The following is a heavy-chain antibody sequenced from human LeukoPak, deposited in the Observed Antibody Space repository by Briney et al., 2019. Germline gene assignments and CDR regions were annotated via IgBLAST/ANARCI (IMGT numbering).Heavy chain of an antibody. CDR1: GYTFTGYY. CDR3: ARGSNYGSLYFDL. Sequence: ASVKVSCKASGYTFTGYYMNWVRQAPGQGLEWMGWINPNSGDTNYAQKFQGRVTMTRDTSISTAYMELSRLRSDDTAVYYCARGSNYGSLYFDLWGRGTLVTASS. V-gene: IGHV1-2*02. D-gene: IGHD4-11*01. CDR2: INPNSGDT. J-gene: IGHJ2*01.